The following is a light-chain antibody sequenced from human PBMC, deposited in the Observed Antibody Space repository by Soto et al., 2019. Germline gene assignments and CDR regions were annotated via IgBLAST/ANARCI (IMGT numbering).Light chain of an antibody. V-gene: IGLV2-11*01. CDR2: DVS. Sequence: QSALTQPRSVSGSPGQSVTISCTGTSSDVGTYDFVSWYQQHPGKAPRLMIFDVSERPSGVPDRFSGSKSGNTASLTISGLQAEDEADYYCCLYAVTFHVFGTGTKVTV. CDR1: SSDVGTYDF. J-gene: IGLJ1*01. CDR3: CLYAVTFHV.